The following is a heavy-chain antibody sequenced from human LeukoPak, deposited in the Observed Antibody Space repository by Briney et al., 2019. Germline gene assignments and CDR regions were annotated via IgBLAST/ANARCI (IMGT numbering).Heavy chain of an antibody. Sequence: GGSLRLSCAASGFIFSSHGMHWIRQAPGKGLEWVALISHAGSNEYYAASVKGRFTISRDNSNNEFYLQMNSLRPEDTAVYYCVRGGAPAVYFDYWGQGALVTVSS. V-gene: IGHV3-30*03. CDR2: ISHAGSNE. CDR3: VRGGAPAVYFDY. CDR1: GFIFSSHG. J-gene: IGHJ4*02. D-gene: IGHD1-26*01.